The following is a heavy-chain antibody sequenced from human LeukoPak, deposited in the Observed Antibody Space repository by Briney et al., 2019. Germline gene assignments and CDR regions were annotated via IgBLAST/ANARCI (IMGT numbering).Heavy chain of an antibody. D-gene: IGHD3-10*01. CDR3: ATYYSERSSYYMDV. CDR2: IKQDGSER. V-gene: IGHV3-7*01. Sequence: PGGSLRLSCAASGFTFSNYWMSWVRQAPGKGLEWVANIKQDGSERYYVDSVKGRFTISRDNAKNSLYLQMNSLRAEDTAVYYCATYYSERSSYYMDVWGEGTTVTVSS. CDR1: GFTFSNYW. J-gene: IGHJ6*03.